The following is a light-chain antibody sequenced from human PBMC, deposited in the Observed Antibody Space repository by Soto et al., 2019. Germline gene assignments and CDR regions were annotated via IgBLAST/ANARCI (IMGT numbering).Light chain of an antibody. CDR1: QGINNN. J-gene: IGKJ3*01. Sequence: ASVGDRVTITCRASQGINNNLAWYQQKPGKIPKVLIYGASTLQSGVPSRFSGSGSGTDFTLTTSTLQHEDVATYYCQKYNSGLETFGPGTKVDI. CDR3: QKYNSGLET. CDR2: GAS. V-gene: IGKV1-27*01.